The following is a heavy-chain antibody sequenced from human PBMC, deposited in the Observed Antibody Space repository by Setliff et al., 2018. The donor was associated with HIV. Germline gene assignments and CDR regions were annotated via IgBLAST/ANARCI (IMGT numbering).Heavy chain of an antibody. D-gene: IGHD3-10*01. CDR2: IYNSAST. V-gene: IGHV4-38-2*01. Sequence: PSETLSLTCAVSSYSISSGYYWGWIRQPPGKGLEWIGYIYNSASTSYNPSLKSRVTISVDTSKNQFSLKLSSVTAADTAVYYCARVQVSGTYPIDYWGQGTLVTVSS. CDR1: SYSISSGYY. J-gene: IGHJ4*02. CDR3: ARVQVSGTYPIDY.